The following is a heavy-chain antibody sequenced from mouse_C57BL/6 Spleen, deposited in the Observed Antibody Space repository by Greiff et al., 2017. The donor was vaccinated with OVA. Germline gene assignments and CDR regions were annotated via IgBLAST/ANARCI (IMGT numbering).Heavy chain of an antibody. D-gene: IGHD3-2*02. Sequence: VQLQQSGAELVRPGASVTLSCKASGYTFTDYEMHWVKQTPVHGLEWIGAIDPETGGTAYNQKFKGKAILTADKSSSTAYMELRRLTSEDSAVYYCTRAGSGYSFDYWGQGTTLTVSS. V-gene: IGHV1-15*01. CDR3: TRAGSGYSFDY. J-gene: IGHJ2*01. CDR2: IDPETGGT. CDR1: GYTFTDYE.